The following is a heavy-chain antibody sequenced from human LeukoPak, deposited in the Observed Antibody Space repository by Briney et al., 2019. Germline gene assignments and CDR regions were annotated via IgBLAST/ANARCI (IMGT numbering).Heavy chain of an antibody. CDR3: ARSCGGDCYSSHRYYFDY. CDR1: GFTFSHFT. Sequence: KTGGSLRLSCAASGFTFSHFTINWVRQAPGKGLEWVSTISGSSTYIFYADSVKGRFTISRDDAKNSLYLQRNSLRAEDTAVYYCARSCGGDCYSSHRYYFDYWGQGSLVTVSS. CDR2: ISGSSTYI. V-gene: IGHV3-21*01. J-gene: IGHJ4*02. D-gene: IGHD2-21*02.